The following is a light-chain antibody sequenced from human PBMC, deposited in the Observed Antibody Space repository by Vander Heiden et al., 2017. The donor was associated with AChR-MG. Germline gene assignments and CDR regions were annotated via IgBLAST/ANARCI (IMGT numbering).Light chain of an antibody. CDR3: QQRRDWPIT. Sequence: EIVLTQTPDTVSLSPGESATLSCRANQSLDIYLAWYQQKPGQAPRLLTHDTSNRATGTPARFSGSGSGTDFTLTISSLEPEDFAVYYCQQRRDWPITFGGGTKVEIK. CDR1: QSLDIY. V-gene: IGKV3-11*01. CDR2: DTS. J-gene: IGKJ4*01.